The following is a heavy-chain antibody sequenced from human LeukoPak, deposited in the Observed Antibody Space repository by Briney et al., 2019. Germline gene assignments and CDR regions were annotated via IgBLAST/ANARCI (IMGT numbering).Heavy chain of an antibody. J-gene: IGHJ4*02. CDR2: HYFRGST. CDR1: GASVSTSY. CDR3: ARAGGGWSFDY. Sequence: ESGPGLVTPSESRSPICTVSGASVSTSYWSWIRQLPGKGGERIGSHYFRGSTNYNPSLKSRVAISSDTSKNQLALRLGSVTTAATAVYYCARAGGGWSFDYLGQGTLVTVSS. D-gene: IGHD2-15*01. V-gene: IGHV4-59*02.